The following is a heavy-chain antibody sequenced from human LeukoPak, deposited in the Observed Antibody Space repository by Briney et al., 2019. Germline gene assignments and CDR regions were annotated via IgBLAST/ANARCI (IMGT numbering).Heavy chain of an antibody. Sequence: PGGSLRLSCAASGFTFSSYGMHWVRQAPGKGLEWVAVISYDGSNKYYADSAKGRFTISRDNSKNTLYLQMNSLRAEDTAVYYCAKGAYYYDSKTGLDYWGQGTLVTVSS. CDR3: AKGAYYYDSKTGLDY. CDR1: GFTFSSYG. J-gene: IGHJ4*02. V-gene: IGHV3-30*18. D-gene: IGHD3-22*01. CDR2: ISYDGSNK.